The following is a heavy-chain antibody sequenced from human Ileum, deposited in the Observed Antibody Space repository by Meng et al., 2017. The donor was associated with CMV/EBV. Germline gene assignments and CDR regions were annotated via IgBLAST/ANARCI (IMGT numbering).Heavy chain of an antibody. Sequence: GGSLRLSCAASGFIFSSYGMHWVRQAPGKGLEWVAVIWYNGNNKDYADSVKGRVTVSRDNSKNTVYLQMYSLRDEDTGVYYCVKDSATFFEVIYTGMDVWGQGTQVTVSS. V-gene: IGHV3-33*03. CDR1: GFIFSSYG. CDR3: VKDSATFFEVIYTGMDV. D-gene: IGHD3-3*01. CDR2: IWYNGNNK. J-gene: IGHJ6*02.